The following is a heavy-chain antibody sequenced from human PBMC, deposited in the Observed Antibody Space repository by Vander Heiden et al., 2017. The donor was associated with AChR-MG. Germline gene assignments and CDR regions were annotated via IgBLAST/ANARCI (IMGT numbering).Heavy chain of an antibody. D-gene: IGHD1-26*01. CDR2: IYSGGST. CDR3: ARGPFSGSYQYDAFDI. Sequence: EAQLEESGGGLTQPGGSPRLSRAASGSTVRGNYMGWVRQAPGRGVEWVSVIYSGGSTYYADSVKGRFTISRDNSKDTLYLQMNSLRAGDTAVYYCARGPFSGSYQYDAFDIWGRGTMVTVAS. V-gene: IGHV3-53*01. CDR1: GSTVRGNY. J-gene: IGHJ3*02.